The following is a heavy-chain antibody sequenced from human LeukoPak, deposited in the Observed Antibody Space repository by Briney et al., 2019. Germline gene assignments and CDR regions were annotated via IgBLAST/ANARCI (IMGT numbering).Heavy chain of an antibody. Sequence: GASVKVSCKASGYTFTSYGISWVRQAPGQGLEWMGWISAYNGNTNYAQKLQGRVIMTTDTSTSTAYMELRSLRSDDTAVYYCARDLPAVVPATPTLEHWGQGTLVTVSS. J-gene: IGHJ1*01. CDR3: ARDLPAVVPATPTLEH. V-gene: IGHV1-18*01. CDR2: ISAYNGNT. CDR1: GYTFTSYG. D-gene: IGHD2-2*01.